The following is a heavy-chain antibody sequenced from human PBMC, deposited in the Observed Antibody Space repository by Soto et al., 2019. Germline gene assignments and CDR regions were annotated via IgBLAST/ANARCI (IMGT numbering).Heavy chain of an antibody. J-gene: IGHJ6*02. V-gene: IGHV4-4*07. CDR2: IYTSGST. Sequence: SETLSLTCTVSGGSISSYYWSWIRQPAGKGLEWIGRIYTSGSTNYNPSLKSRVTMSVDTSKNQFSLKLSSVTAADTAVYYCARDRGSSWSRYYYYGMDVWGQGTTVTVSS. D-gene: IGHD6-13*01. CDR3: ARDRGSSWSRYYYYGMDV. CDR1: GGSISSYY.